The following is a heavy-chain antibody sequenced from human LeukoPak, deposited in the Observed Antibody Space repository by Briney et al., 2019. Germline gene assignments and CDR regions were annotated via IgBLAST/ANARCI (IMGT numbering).Heavy chain of an antibody. CDR3: AGDEEYCSSTSCYTVWFDP. D-gene: IGHD2-2*02. CDR2: IYTSGST. V-gene: IGHV4-61*02. Sequence: SETLSLTCTVSGGSISSGSYYWSWIRQPAGKGLEWIGRIYTSGSTNYNPSLKSRITISVDTSKNQFSLKLSSVTAADTAVYYCAGDEEYCSSTSCYTVWFDPWGQGTLVTVSS. J-gene: IGHJ5*02. CDR1: GGSISSGSYY.